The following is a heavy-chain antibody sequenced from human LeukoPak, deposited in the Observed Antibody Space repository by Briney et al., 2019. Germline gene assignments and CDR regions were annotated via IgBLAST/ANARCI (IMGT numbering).Heavy chain of an antibody. J-gene: IGHJ4*02. CDR1: GFTFSSYS. CDR2: ISSSSSYI. CDR3: ARPGDDSSGYYDGY. D-gene: IGHD3-22*01. Sequence: TGGSLRLSCAASGFTFSSYSMNWVRQAPGKGVEWVSSISSSSSYIYYADSVKGRFTISRDNAKNSLYLQMNSLRAEDTAVYYCARPGDDSSGYYDGYWGQGTLVTVSS. V-gene: IGHV3-21*01.